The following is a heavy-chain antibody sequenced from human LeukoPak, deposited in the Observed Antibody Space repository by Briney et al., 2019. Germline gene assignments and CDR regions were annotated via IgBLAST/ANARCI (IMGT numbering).Heavy chain of an antibody. CDR3: AKDYRRYCSSTSCQPFDY. Sequence: PGGSLRLSCAASGFTFSSYGMHWVRQAPGKGLEWVAVISYDGGNKYYADSVKGRFTISRDNSKNTLYLQMNSLRAEDTAVYYCAKDYRRYCSSTSCQPFDYWGQGTLVTVSS. CDR2: ISYDGGNK. V-gene: IGHV3-30*18. CDR1: GFTFSSYG. D-gene: IGHD2-2*01. J-gene: IGHJ4*02.